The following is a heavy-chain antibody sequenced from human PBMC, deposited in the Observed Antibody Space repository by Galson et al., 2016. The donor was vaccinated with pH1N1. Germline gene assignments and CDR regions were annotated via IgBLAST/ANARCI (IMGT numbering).Heavy chain of an antibody. D-gene: IGHD3-10*01. CDR2: ILPIVGIT. CDR1: GGTLSRHT. V-gene: IGHV1-69*02. CDR3: ATETGSSGMDV. Sequence: SVKVSCKASGGTLSRHTISWVRQAPGQGLEWMGRILPIVGITNYAQKLQGRVTITADRFTSTVYMELSGLTSDDTAVYYCATETGSSGMDVWDQGTTVTVSS. J-gene: IGHJ6*02.